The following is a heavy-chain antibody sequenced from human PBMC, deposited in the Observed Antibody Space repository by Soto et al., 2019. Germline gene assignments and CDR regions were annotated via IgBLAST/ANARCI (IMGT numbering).Heavy chain of an antibody. CDR1: GGSFSGYY. V-gene: IGHV4-34*01. CDR2: INHSGST. CDR3: ARGVKTPAEGYCSGGSCYSDWFDP. Sequence: SETLSLTCAVYGGSFSGYYWSWIRQPPGKGLEWIGEINHSGSTNYNPSLKSRVTISVDTSKNQFSLKLSSVTAADTAVYYCARGVKTPAEGYCSGGSCYSDWFDPWGQGTLVTVSS. D-gene: IGHD2-15*01. J-gene: IGHJ5*02.